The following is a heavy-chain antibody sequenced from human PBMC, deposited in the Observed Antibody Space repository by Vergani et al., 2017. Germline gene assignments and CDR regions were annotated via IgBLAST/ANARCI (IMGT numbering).Heavy chain of an antibody. V-gene: IGHV5-51*01. CDR2: IYPGDSDT. D-gene: IGHD3-22*01. CDR1: GYSFTSYW. J-gene: IGHJ6*02. CDR3: ARYRYYYDSSGSLNYYYYYGMDV. Sequence: EVQLVQSGAEVKKPGESLKISCKGSGYSFTSYWIGWVRQMPGKGLGWMGIIYPGDSDTRYSPSFQGQVTISADKSISTAYLQWSSLKASDTAMYYCARYRYYYDSSGSLNYYYYYGMDVWGQGTTVTVSS.